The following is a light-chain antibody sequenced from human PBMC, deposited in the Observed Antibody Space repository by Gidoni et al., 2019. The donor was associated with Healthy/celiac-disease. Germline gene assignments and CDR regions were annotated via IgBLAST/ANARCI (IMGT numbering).Light chain of an antibody. CDR3: QQYYSTPPT. J-gene: IGKJ4*01. CDR1: QSVLYSSNNKHY. V-gene: IGKV4-1*01. CDR2: WAS. Sequence: DIVMTQSPDARAVSLGERATINCKSSQSVLYSSNNKHYLAWYQQKPGQPPQLLIYWASTRESGVPDRFSGSGSGTDFTLTISSLQAEDVAVYYCQQYYSTPPTFGGGTKVEIK.